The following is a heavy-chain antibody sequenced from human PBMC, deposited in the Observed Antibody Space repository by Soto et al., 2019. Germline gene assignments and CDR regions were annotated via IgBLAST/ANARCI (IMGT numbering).Heavy chain of an antibody. Sequence: HPGGSLRLSCAASGFTVSSNYMSWVRQAPGKGLEWVSVIYSGGSTYYADSVKGRFTISRHNSKNTLYLQMNSLRAEDTAVYYCARDRAMVMSATYYYYYMDVWGKGTSVTGSS. CDR3: ARDRAMVMSATYYYYYMDV. D-gene: IGHD5-18*01. V-gene: IGHV3-53*04. CDR1: GFTVSSNY. CDR2: IYSGGST. J-gene: IGHJ6*03.